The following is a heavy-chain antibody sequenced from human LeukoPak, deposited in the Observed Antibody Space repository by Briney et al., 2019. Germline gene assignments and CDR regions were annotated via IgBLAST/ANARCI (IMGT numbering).Heavy chain of an antibody. Sequence: GRSLRLSCAASGFTFDEYAMYWVRQGPGKGLEWVSAISWNSDNIAYADSVKGRFTISRDNAKNSLFLQMNSLRVEDTALYHCVNSNGKYFYGMDVWGQGTTVTVSS. V-gene: IGHV3-9*01. CDR3: VNSNGKYFYGMDV. CDR2: ISWNSDNI. J-gene: IGHJ6*02. CDR1: GFTFDEYA. D-gene: IGHD1-26*01.